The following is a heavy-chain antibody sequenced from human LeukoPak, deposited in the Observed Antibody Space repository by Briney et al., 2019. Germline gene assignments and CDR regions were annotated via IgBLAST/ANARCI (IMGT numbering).Heavy chain of an antibody. V-gene: IGHV3-74*01. D-gene: IGHD3-3*01. CDR1: GFTFSSYW. CDR2: INSDGSST. Sequence: GFLRLSCAASGFTFSSYWMHWVRQAPGKGLVWVSRINSDGSSTSYADSVKGRFTISRDNAKNTLYLQMNSLRAEDTAVYYCARGITIFGVVENWFDPWGQGTLVTVSS. J-gene: IGHJ5*02. CDR3: ARGITIFGVVENWFDP.